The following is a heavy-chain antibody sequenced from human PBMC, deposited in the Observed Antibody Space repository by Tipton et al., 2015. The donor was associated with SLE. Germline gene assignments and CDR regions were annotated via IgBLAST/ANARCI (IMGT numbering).Heavy chain of an antibody. D-gene: IGHD2-15*01. V-gene: IGHV4-31*03. CDR2: IYYSGST. J-gene: IGHJ3*02. Sequence: TLSLTCTVSGGSISSGGYYWSWIRQHPGKGLGWIGYIYYSGSTYYNPSLKSRVTISVDTSKNQFSLKLSSVTAADTAVYYCARHEVVDAFDIWGQGTMVTVSS. CDR3: ARHEVVDAFDI. CDR1: GGSISSGGYY.